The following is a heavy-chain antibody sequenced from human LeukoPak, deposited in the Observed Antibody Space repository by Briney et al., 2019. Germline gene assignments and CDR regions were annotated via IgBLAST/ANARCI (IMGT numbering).Heavy chain of an antibody. CDR1: GISFSMGW. D-gene: IGHD2/OR15-2a*01. CDR2: IKEDGREK. CDR3: ARDGYFYAWDY. J-gene: IGHJ4*02. Sequence: GGSLRLSCVVSGISFSMGWMSWVRQAPGKGLDWVAKIKEDGREKYYVDSVNGRFTISRDNAKNSLYLQMNSLRAEDTAVYFCARDGYFYAWDYWGQGTLVTVSS. V-gene: IGHV3-7*01.